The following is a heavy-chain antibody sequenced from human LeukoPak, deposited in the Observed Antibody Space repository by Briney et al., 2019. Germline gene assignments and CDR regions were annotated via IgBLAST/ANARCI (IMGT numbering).Heavy chain of an antibody. J-gene: IGHJ3*02. CDR1: GGSFSGYY. V-gene: IGHV4-34*01. Sequence: KPSETLSLTCAVYGGSFSGYYWSWIRQPPGKGLEWIGEINHSGSTNYNPSLKSRVTISVDTSKNQFSLKLSSVTAADTAVYYCAREMLVVADIGENDAFDIWGQGTMVTVSS. D-gene: IGHD2-15*01. CDR2: INHSGST. CDR3: AREMLVVADIGENDAFDI.